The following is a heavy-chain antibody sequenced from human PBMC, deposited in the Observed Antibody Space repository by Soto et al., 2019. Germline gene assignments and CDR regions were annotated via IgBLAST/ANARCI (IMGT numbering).Heavy chain of an antibody. CDR3: ARGGNLGHCSGATCYFDI. CDR2: MSGSGAFV. J-gene: IGHJ3*02. CDR1: GFRFSDYS. D-gene: IGHD2-15*01. V-gene: IGHV3-11*01. Sequence: PGGSLRLSCAASGFRFSDYSMSWIRQGPGRGLEWVSDMSGSGAFVNYADPVKGRFTISRDNAKNSLYLQMDSLRAEDTAVYYCARGGNLGHCSGATCYFDIWGQGTMVTVSS.